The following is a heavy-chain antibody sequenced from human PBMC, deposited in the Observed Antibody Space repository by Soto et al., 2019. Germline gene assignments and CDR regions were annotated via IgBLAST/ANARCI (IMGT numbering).Heavy chain of an antibody. V-gene: IGHV3-72*01. CDR1: GFTFSDHY. J-gene: IGHJ6*02. CDR2: SGNKANSYTT. D-gene: IGHD1-26*01. CDR3: AFSTYYYYGMDV. Sequence: EVQLVESGGGLVQPAGSLRLSCAASGFTFSDHYMDWVRQAPGKGLEWVGRSGNKANSYTTEYADSVKGRFTISRDGSNNSLYLQMNSLKTEDTAVYYCAFSTYYYYGMDVWGQGTTVTVSS.